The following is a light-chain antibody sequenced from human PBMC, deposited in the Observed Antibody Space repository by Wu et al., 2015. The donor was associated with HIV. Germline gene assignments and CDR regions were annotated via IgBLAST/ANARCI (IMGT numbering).Light chain of an antibody. V-gene: IGKV3-15*01. CDR3: QQYNNWPLT. CDR2: GAS. CDR1: QSLGSN. Sequence: EVVMTQSPVTLSVSPGERATLSCAASQSLGSNLAWYQQKPGQVPRLLIYGASSRATGIPARFSGSGSGTEFTLTINTLQSEDFAVYYCQQYNNWPLTFGQGTKVEIK. J-gene: IGKJ1*01.